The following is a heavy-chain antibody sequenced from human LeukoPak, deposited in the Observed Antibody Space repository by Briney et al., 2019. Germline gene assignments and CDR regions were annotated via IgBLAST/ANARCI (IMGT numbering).Heavy chain of an antibody. CDR3: ARGMPATAIRPYFDS. V-gene: IGHV3-66*01. CDR2: IYGSGST. CDR1: GFTVSNNY. J-gene: IGHJ4*02. D-gene: IGHD2-21*02. Sequence: GGSLRLSCTASGFTVSNNYMTWARQAPGKGLEWVSVIYGSGSTFYADSVKGRFTISRDSSKNTLNLQMDSLRAEDTAVYYCARGMPATAIRPYFDSWGQGTLVTVSS.